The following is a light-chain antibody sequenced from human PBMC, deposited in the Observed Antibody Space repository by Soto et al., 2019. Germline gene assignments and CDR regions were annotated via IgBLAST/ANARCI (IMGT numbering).Light chain of an antibody. V-gene: IGKV3-11*01. CDR1: QSVSSY. CDR3: QKRSNWPVT. J-gene: IGKJ1*01. Sequence: EIVLTQSPATLSLSPGEGATLSCRASQSVSSYLAWYQQKPGQAPRLLIYDASNRATGIPARFRGSGSGTDFTLTSSSVEPEDCAVYYCQKRSNWPVTFGLGTKVEV. CDR2: DAS.